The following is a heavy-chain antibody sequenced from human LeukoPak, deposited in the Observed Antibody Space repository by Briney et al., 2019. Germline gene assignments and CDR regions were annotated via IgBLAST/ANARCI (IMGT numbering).Heavy chain of an antibody. CDR1: GFTFSNYW. Sequence: GGSLRLSCAASGFTFSNYWMHWVRQAPGKGLVWVSRVNGDGSDTNYADSVKGRFTTSRDNAKNTLYLQMNSLRPEDTAVYYCARNHCGSVDYWGQGTLVTVSS. J-gene: IGHJ4*02. CDR3: ARNHCGSVDY. CDR2: VNGDGSDT. D-gene: IGHD3-10*01. V-gene: IGHV3-74*01.